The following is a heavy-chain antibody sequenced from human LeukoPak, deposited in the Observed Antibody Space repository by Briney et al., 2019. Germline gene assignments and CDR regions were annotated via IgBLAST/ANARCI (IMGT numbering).Heavy chain of an antibody. J-gene: IGHJ4*02. CDR3: AREMEGDYGSGTFFDL. D-gene: IGHD3-10*01. V-gene: IGHV3-11*01. Sequence: GGSLRLSCAASEFVFSDYYMSWIRQAPGKGLEWVSYISDSGSTIYYADSVKGRFIISRDNVKNSLYLQMNGLRAEDTAVYYCAREMEGDYGSGTFFDLWGQGNMVTVSS. CDR1: EFVFSDYY. CDR2: ISDSGSTI.